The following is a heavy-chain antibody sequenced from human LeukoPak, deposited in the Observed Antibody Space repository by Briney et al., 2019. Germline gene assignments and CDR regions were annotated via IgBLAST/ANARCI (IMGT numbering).Heavy chain of an antibody. J-gene: IGHJ2*01. Sequence: ASVKVSCKASGYTFTVNHVHWVRQAPGQGLEWMGWNDPNSGGTKYAQKFQDRVAMTSDTSISTAYMGLSGLRSDDTAVYFCAREADIVSFDLWGRGTLVTVSS. CDR1: GYTFTVNH. CDR3: AREADIVSFDL. V-gene: IGHV1-2*02. D-gene: IGHD3-16*02. CDR2: NDPNSGGT.